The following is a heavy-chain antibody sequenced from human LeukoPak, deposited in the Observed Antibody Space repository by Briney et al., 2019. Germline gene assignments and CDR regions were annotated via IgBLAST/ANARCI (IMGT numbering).Heavy chain of an antibody. D-gene: IGHD5-18*01. J-gene: IGHJ3*02. Sequence: ASVKVSCKASGYTFTSYGISWVRQAPGQGLEWMGWINPNSGGTNYAQKFQGRVTMTRDTSISTAYMELSRLRSDDTAVYYCSSIPGGYTYGDDAFDIWGQGTMVTVSS. CDR1: GYTFTSYG. V-gene: IGHV1-2*02. CDR3: SSIPGGYTYGDDAFDI. CDR2: INPNSGGT.